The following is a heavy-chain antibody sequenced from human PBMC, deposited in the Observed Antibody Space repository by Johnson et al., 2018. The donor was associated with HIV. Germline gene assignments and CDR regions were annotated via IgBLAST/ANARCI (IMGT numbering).Heavy chain of an antibody. Sequence: QVQLVESGGGVVQPGRSLRLSCAVSGFTFSSYAMHWVRQAPGEGLEWVAVISYDGSNKYYADSVKGRFTISRDNSKNTLYLQMNSLRPEDTAVYYCARVIWGMRGGYEWGAFDIWGQGTVVTVSS. D-gene: IGHD5-12*01. V-gene: IGHV3-30-3*01. CDR1: GFTFSSYA. J-gene: IGHJ3*02. CDR3: ARVIWGMRGGYEWGAFDI. CDR2: ISYDGSNK.